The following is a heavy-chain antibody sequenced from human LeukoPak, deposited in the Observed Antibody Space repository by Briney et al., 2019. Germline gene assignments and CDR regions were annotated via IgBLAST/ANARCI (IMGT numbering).Heavy chain of an antibody. D-gene: IGHD3-22*01. V-gene: IGHV3-23*01. J-gene: IGHJ4*02. CDR1: GFTFSNYA. Sequence: PGGSLRLSCTASGFTFSNYAMTWVRQAPGRGLEWVSAITGSGDSTYYADSVKGRFTISRDNSKSTLDLQMNSLRAEDTAVYYCARPNGYNTGYYYDLTWDYWGQGTLVTVPS. CDR3: ARPNGYNTGYYYDLTWDY. CDR2: ITGSGDST.